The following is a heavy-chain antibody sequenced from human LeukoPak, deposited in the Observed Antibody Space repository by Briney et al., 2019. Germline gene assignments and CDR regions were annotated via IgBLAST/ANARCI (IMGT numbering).Heavy chain of an antibody. J-gene: IGHJ4*02. Sequence: GGSLRLSCATSGFTFSNYGMHWVRQAPGKGLEWVAVISYDGSNKYYADSVKGRFTISRDNSKNTLYLQMNSLRPEDAAVYYCARDEARGGPYSSPDYWGQGTLVAVSS. CDR2: ISYDGSNK. V-gene: IGHV3-30*03. D-gene: IGHD6-13*01. CDR3: ARDEARGGPYSSPDY. CDR1: GFTFSNYG.